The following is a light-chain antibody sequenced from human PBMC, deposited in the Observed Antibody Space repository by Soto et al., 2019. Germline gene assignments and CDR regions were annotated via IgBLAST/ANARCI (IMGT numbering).Light chain of an antibody. CDR1: QNISSR. CDR3: QQYDDWPFT. CDR2: AAS. V-gene: IGKV3D-15*01. Sequence: EIVMTQSPATLSVSPGGRATLSCRASQNISSRLAWYQQKPGQAPRLLIYAASTRASDMPARFSGSGSGTDFTLSISSLLPEDFAVYYCQQYDDWPFTFGQGTKLEVK. J-gene: IGKJ2*01.